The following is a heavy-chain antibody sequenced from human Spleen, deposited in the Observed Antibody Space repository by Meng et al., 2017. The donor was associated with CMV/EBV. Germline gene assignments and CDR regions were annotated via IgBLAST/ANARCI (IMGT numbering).Heavy chain of an antibody. J-gene: IGHJ4*02. CDR2: IRYDGSNK. V-gene: IGHV3-30*02. CDR3: AKDSEQQLVPFDY. Sequence: VRVVGAGGSLVTSGGSIRLSCAASGLTFSSYGMHWVRQAPGKGLEWVAFIRYDGSNKYYADSVKGRFTISRDNSKNTLYLQMNSLRAEDTAVYYCAKDSEQQLVPFDYWGQGTLVTVSS. D-gene: IGHD6-13*01. CDR1: GLTFSSYG.